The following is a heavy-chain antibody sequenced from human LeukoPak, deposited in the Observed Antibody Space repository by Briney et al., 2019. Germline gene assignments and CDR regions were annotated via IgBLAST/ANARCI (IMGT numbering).Heavy chain of an antibody. CDR3: ARDPYYYGSGSYFDY. D-gene: IGHD3-10*01. V-gene: IGHV1-69*05. Sequence: ASVKVSCKASGGTYSSYAISWVRQAPGQGLEWMGGIIPIFGTANYAQKFQGRVTITTDESTSTAYMELSSLRSEDTAVYYCARDPYYYGSGSYFDYWGQGTLVTVSS. CDR2: IIPIFGTA. CDR1: GGTYSSYA. J-gene: IGHJ4*02.